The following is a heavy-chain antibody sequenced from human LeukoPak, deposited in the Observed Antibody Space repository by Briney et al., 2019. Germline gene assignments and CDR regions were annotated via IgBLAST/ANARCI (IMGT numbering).Heavy chain of an antibody. CDR2: IYYSGST. CDR1: GGSISSYY. Sequence: SETLSPTCTVSGGSISSYYWSWLRQPPGKGLEWIGYIYYSGSTNYNPSLKSRVTISVDTSKNQFSLKLSSVTAADTAVYYCARGRSAMVRGYYYYYMDVWGKGTTVTISS. J-gene: IGHJ6*03. V-gene: IGHV4-59*01. D-gene: IGHD3-10*01. CDR3: ARGRSAMVRGYYYYYMDV.